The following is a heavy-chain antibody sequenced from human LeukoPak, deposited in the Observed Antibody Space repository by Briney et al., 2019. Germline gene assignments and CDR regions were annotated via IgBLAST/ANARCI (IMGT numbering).Heavy chain of an antibody. D-gene: IGHD1-7*01. J-gene: IGHJ4*02. CDR1: GFRFSSYA. Sequence: GGSLRLSCAASGFRFSSYAMSWVRQPPGKGLEWVSAISGSGVSTYYADSVKGRFTVSRDNSKNTLYLQMSSLRAEDTAVYYCAKDERNWNYNLASQTYDWGQGTLVTVSS. V-gene: IGHV3-23*01. CDR3: AKDERNWNYNLASQTYD. CDR2: ISGSGVST.